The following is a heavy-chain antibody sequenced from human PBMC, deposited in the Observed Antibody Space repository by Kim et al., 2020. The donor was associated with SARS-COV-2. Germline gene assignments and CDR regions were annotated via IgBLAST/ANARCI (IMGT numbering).Heavy chain of an antibody. J-gene: IGHJ4*02. D-gene: IGHD3-10*01. CDR2: IYYSGST. Sequence: SETLSLTCTVSGGSISSSSYYWGWIRQPPGKGLEWIGSIYYSGSTYYNPSLKSRVTISVDTSKNQFSLKLSSVTAADTAVYYCARIFYGSGSYGYLDEIDYWGQGTLVTVSS. CDR1: GGSISSSSYY. V-gene: IGHV4-39*01. CDR3: ARIFYGSGSYGYLDEIDY.